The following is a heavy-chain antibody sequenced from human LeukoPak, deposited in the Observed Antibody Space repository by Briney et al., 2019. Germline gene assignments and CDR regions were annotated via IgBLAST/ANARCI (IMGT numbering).Heavy chain of an antibody. J-gene: IGHJ4*02. CDR2: ISYDGSDK. CDR1: GFTFSSYG. Sequence: GRSLRLSCAASGFTFSSYGMHWVRQAPGKGLEWVAVISYDGSDKYYADSVKGRFTISRDNSKNTLYLQMSSLRAEDTAVYYCARVFDYWGQGTLVTVSS. CDR3: ARVFDY. V-gene: IGHV3-30*19.